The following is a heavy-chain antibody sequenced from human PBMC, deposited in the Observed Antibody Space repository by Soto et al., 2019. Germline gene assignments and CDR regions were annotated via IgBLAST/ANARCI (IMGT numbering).Heavy chain of an antibody. CDR3: ARQEIAGATSAFDI. CDR2: IFPGDSDI. V-gene: IGHV5-51*01. CDR1: GYSFTTYW. D-gene: IGHD1-26*01. J-gene: IGHJ3*02. Sequence: EVRLVQSGAEVKKAGESLKISCKGSGYSFTTYWIGWVRQKPGKGMEWMGIIFPGDSDIRYSPSLQGQVTISADKSITTAYLQWSSLTASDTAIYYCARQEIAGATSAFDIWGQGTLVTVSS.